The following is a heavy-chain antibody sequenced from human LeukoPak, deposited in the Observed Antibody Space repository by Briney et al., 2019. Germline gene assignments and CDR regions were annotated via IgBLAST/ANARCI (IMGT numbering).Heavy chain of an antibody. J-gene: IGHJ4*02. V-gene: IGHV3-33*01. CDR3: ATKGDSSGPL. CDR1: GFTFSTSG. Sequence: GGSLRLSCAGSGFTFSTSGMHWVRQAPGKGLEWVAVIWYDGSNKYYADSVKGRFSISRDNSKNMLYLQMNSLRAEDTAVYYCATKGDSSGPLWGQGTLVTVSS. D-gene: IGHD3-22*01. CDR2: IWYDGSNK.